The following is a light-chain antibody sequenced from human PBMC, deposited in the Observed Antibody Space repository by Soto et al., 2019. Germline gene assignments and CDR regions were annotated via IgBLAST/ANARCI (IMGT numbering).Light chain of an antibody. J-gene: IGKJ2*01. Sequence: EIVLTQSPGTLSLSPGERATLSCRASQSVSSNYLAWYQQKPGQAPRLLIYGASSRATGIPDRFSGSGSGTDFTLPVSRLEPEDFAVYYCQQYGSSPRAFGRGTKLEIK. CDR2: GAS. CDR1: QSVSSNY. V-gene: IGKV3-20*01. CDR3: QQYGSSPRA.